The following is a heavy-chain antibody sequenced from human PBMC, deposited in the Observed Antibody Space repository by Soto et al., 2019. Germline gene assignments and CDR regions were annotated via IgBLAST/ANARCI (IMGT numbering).Heavy chain of an antibody. CDR2: ISSSGRTI. CDR3: ARSLGMGGDGYN. CDR1: GFTSSDYY. J-gene: IGHJ4*02. V-gene: IGHV3-11*01. Sequence: QVQLVESGGDLVKPGGSLRLSCAASGFTSSDYYMSWIRQAPGKGLEWVSYISSSGRTIYYADSVKGRFTISRDNAKNALYLQINSPRAEDTAVYYCARSLGMGGDGYNWGQGTLVTVSS. D-gene: IGHD3-16*01.